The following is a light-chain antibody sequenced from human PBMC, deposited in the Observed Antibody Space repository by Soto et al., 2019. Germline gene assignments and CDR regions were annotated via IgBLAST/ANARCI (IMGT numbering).Light chain of an antibody. Sequence: DIQLTQSPSFLSASVGDRVTITCRASQDITSYLAWYQQKPGKAPKLLMHTASTLQTGVPSGLSVRGSVTEYTLTISSLQPEDFATDYCHQRKNYPITFGQGTRLEIK. J-gene: IGKJ5*01. CDR2: TAS. V-gene: IGKV1-9*01. CDR1: QDITSY. CDR3: HQRKNYPIT.